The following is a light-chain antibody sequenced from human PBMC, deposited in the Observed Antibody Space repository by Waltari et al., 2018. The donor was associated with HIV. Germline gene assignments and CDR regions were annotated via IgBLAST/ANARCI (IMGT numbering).Light chain of an antibody. CDR1: NSHIGSNY. V-gene: IGLV1-47*01. CDR2: KNN. Sequence: QSVLTQPPSASGTPGQRATISCFGSNSHIGSNYVSWYQQLPGMAPKLLIYKNNQRPSGVPDRFSGSKSGTSASLAISGLRSEDEADYYCAAWDDRLNLVFGGGTKLTVL. J-gene: IGLJ2*01. CDR3: AAWDDRLNLV.